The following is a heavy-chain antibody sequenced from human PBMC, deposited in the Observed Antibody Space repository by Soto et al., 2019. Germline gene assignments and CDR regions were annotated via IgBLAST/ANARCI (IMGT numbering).Heavy chain of an antibody. CDR2: INSDGSST. V-gene: IGHV3-74*01. Sequence: GGSLRLSCAASGFTFSSYWMHWVRQAPGKGLVWVSRINSDGSSTSYADSVKGRFTISRDNAKNTLYLQMNSLRAEDTAVYYCARYGYDSSGYPTSSYYYYGMDVWGQGTTVTVSS. D-gene: IGHD3-22*01. CDR3: ARYGYDSSGYPTSSYYYYGMDV. CDR1: GFTFSSYW. J-gene: IGHJ6*02.